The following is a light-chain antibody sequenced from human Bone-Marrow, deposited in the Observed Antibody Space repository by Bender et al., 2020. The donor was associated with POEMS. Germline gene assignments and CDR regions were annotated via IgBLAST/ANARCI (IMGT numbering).Light chain of an antibody. CDR1: NIGSQS. J-gene: IGLJ2*01. Sequence: SYVLTQPPSVSVAPGQTARITCGGDNIGSQSVHWYQQKPGQAPVLVVSDDSDRPSGIPERFSGSNSGDTATLTISRVEAGDEADYYCQAWDNDNVIFGGGTKLTVL. CDR2: DDS. CDR3: QAWDNDNVI. V-gene: IGLV3-21*02.